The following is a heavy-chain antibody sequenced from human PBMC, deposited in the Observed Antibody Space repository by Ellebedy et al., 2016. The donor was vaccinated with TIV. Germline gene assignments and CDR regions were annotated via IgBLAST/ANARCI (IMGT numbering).Heavy chain of an antibody. Sequence: GESLKISCAASGFTFSSHGMAWVRQAPGKGLEWLSGITGGGDTTYYADSVKGRFTISRDNSKNTLFLQLSSLRAEDTAVYFCTRGKARTGYQYGMDLWGQGTTVAVSS. CDR2: ITGGGDTT. CDR3: TRGKARTGYQYGMDL. V-gene: IGHV3-23*01. D-gene: IGHD6-13*01. J-gene: IGHJ6*02. CDR1: GFTFSSHG.